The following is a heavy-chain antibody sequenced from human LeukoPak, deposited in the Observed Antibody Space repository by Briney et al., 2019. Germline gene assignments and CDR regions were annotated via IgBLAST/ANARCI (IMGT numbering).Heavy chain of an antibody. J-gene: IGHJ4*02. V-gene: IGHV4-39*01. D-gene: IGHD3-9*01. CDR1: GGSISSSSYY. CDR2: IYYSGST. CDR3: ARLHDNYCDY. Sequence: SETLSLTCTVSGGSISSSSYYWGWICQPPGKGLEWIGSIYYSGSTYYNPSLKSRVTISVDTSNNQFSLKLSSVTAADTAVYYCARLHDNYCDYWGQGTLVTVSS.